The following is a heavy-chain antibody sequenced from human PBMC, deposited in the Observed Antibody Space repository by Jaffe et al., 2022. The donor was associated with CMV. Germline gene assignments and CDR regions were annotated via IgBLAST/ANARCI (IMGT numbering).Heavy chain of an antibody. CDR1: GFSLSDHF. D-gene: IGHD2-2*01. Sequence: EVQLVESGGGLVQPGGSLRLSCAASGFSLSDHFMDWVRQAPEGGLEWVGRSRNKVNSYTTEYAASVKGRFSISRDDSKNSVYLQMNSLKTEDTAVYYCTIAASIGGYHYAMDVWGHGTTVTVSS. CDR2: SRNKVNSYTT. J-gene: IGHJ6*02. CDR3: TIAASIGGYHYAMDV. V-gene: IGHV3-72*01.